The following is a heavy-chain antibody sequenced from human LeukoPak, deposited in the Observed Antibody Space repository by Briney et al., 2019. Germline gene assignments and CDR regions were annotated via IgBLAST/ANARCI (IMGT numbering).Heavy chain of an antibody. J-gene: IGHJ4*02. CDR1: GFTFSSYG. Sequence: PGGSLRLSCAASGFTFSSYGMSWVRQAPGKGLEWVSAISGSGGSTYYADSVKGRFTISRDNSKNTLYLQMNSLRAEDTAVYYCATVEMATIFVYWGQGTLVTVSS. V-gene: IGHV3-23*01. CDR3: ATVEMATIFVY. CDR2: ISGSGGST. D-gene: IGHD5-24*01.